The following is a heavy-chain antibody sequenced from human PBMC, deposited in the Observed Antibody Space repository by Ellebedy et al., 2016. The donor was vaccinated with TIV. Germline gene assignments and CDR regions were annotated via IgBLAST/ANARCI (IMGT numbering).Heavy chain of an antibody. V-gene: IGHV1-2*02. CDR1: GYTFIDYY. Sequence: AASVKVSCKASGYTFIDYYVHWVRQAPGQGLEWMGWINPKSGVTKYAQRFQGRVTMTRDTSLSTVFMELSSLKSEDTAGYFCARELVDILTGNEVYGMDVWGRGTTVTVSS. D-gene: IGHD3-9*01. CDR2: INPKSGVT. CDR3: ARELVDILTGNEVYGMDV. J-gene: IGHJ6*02.